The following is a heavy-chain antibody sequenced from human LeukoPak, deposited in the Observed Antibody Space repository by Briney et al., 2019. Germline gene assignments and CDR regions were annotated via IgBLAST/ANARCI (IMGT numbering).Heavy chain of an antibody. V-gene: IGHV3-23*01. CDR1: GFAFGSYW. CDR3: AKDAYYGSGSYLVLNWFDP. Sequence: PGGSLRLSCAASGFAFGSYWMSWVRQAPGKGLEWVSAISGSGGSTYYADSVKGRFTISRDNSKNTLYLQMNSLRAEDTAVYYCAKDAYYGSGSYLVLNWFDPWGQGTLVTVSS. J-gene: IGHJ5*02. D-gene: IGHD3-10*01. CDR2: ISGSGGST.